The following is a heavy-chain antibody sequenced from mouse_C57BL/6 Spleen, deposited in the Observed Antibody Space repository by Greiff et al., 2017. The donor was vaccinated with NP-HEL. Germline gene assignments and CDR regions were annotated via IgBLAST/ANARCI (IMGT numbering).Heavy chain of an antibody. D-gene: IGHD2-4*01. J-gene: IGHJ3*01. CDR3: ARRGYDDDEGAWCAY. CDR2: IDPSDSET. Sequence: QVQLQQPGAELVRPGSSVKLSCKASGYTFTSYWMHWVKQRPIQGLEWIGNIDPSDSETHYNQKFKDTATLTVDQSSSPAYMQLSSRTSEDSAVYYGARRGYDDDEGAWCAYWGQGTLVTVSA. V-gene: IGHV1-52*01. CDR1: GYTFTSYW.